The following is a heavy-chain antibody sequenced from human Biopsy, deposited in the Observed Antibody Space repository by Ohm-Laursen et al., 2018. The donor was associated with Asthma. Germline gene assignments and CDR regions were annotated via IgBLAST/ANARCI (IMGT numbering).Heavy chain of an antibody. CDR3: ARCQVGYSSGWSLLLKKIYYSGMDV. CDR2: SMTVVGTT. CDR1: GGTFSNFA. J-gene: IGHJ6*02. D-gene: IGHD6-19*01. V-gene: IGHV1-69*01. Sequence: SSVKVSCKAPGGTFSNFAISWVRQAPGQGLEWLGGSMTVVGTTNYAQKFQGRVTITADESTSTAYMEVTSLRSEDTAIYYCARCQVGYSSGWSLLLKKIYYSGMDVWGQGTAVTVSS.